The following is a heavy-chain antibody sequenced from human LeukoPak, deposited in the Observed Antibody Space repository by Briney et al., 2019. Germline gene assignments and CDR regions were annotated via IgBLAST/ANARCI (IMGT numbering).Heavy chain of an antibody. J-gene: IGHJ4*02. Sequence: PGGSLRLSCEGSGFTFSNYWMGWVRQAPGKGLQWVANIKTDGSEKYYVDSVKGRFTISRDNAKNSLYLQMNSLRAEDTAVYYCARDFIAVAGTSWVYWGQGTLVTVSS. D-gene: IGHD6-19*01. CDR1: GFTFSNYW. CDR2: IKTDGSEK. V-gene: IGHV3-7*01. CDR3: ARDFIAVAGTSWVY.